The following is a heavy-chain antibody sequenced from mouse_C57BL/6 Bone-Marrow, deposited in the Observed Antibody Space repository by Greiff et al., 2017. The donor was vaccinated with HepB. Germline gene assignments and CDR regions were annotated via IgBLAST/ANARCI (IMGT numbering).Heavy chain of an antibody. CDR3: ARCYYFDY. Sequence: VQLVESGAELVRPGTSVKMSCKASGYTFTNYWIGWAKQRPGHGLEWIGDIYPGGGYTNYNEKFKGKATLTADKSSSTAYMQFSSLTSEDSAIYYCARCYYFDYWGQGTTLTVSS. J-gene: IGHJ2*01. V-gene: IGHV1-63*01. CDR1: GYTFTNYW. CDR2: IYPGGGYT.